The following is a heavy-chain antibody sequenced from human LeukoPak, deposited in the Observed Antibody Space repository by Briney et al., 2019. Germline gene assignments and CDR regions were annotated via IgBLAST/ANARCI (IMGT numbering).Heavy chain of an antibody. D-gene: IGHD6-19*01. CDR2: ISFDGSNK. V-gene: IGHV3-30*18. Sequence: GGSLRLSCAASGFTFSGYGMHWVRQAPGKGLEWVAVISFDGSNKYYADSVKGRFTFSRDNSKNTLYLQMNSLRAEDTAVYYCAKERYSSGWYYFDYWGRGTLVTVSS. CDR1: GFTFSGYG. J-gene: IGHJ4*02. CDR3: AKERYSSGWYYFDY.